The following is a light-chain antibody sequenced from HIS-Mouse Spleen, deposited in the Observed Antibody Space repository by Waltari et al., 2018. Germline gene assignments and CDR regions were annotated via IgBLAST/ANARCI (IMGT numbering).Light chain of an antibody. Sequence: PGQSITISCTGTSSDVGGYNYVSGYQQHPGKAPKLMIYDVSNRPSGVSNRFSGSKSGNTASLTISGLQAEDEADYYCSSYTSSSTWVFGGGTKLTVL. J-gene: IGLJ3*02. V-gene: IGLV2-14*03. CDR2: DVS. CDR1: SSDVGGYNY. CDR3: SSYTSSSTWV.